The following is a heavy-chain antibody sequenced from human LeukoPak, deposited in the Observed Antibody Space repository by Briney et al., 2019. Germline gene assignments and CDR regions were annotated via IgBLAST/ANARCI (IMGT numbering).Heavy chain of an antibody. J-gene: IGHJ4*02. CDR2: ISWNSVYI. D-gene: IGHD3-22*01. CDR1: GFTFDDYA. CDR3: VKYDKTIGGFDY. Sequence: GGSLRLSCAASGFTFDDYAMHWVRQAPGKGLEWVSSISWNSVYIYYADSVRGRFSISRDNGKNSLFLQMNSLRAEDTAFYYCVKYDKTIGGFDYWGQGTLVSVST. V-gene: IGHV3-9*01.